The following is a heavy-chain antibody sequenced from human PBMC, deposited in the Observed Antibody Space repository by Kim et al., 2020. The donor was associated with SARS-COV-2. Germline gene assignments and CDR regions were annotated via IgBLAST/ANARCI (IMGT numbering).Heavy chain of an antibody. CDR2: ISWNSGSI. D-gene: IGHD1-26*01. CDR3: AKDSEYSGSYYDY. V-gene: IGHV3-9*01. J-gene: IGHJ4*02. Sequence: GGSLRLSCAASGFTFDDYAMHWVRQAPGKGLEWVSGISWNSGSIGYADSVKGRFTISRDNAKNSLYLQMNRLRAEDTALYYCAKDSEYSGSYYDYWGQGTLVTVSS. CDR1: GFTFDDYA.